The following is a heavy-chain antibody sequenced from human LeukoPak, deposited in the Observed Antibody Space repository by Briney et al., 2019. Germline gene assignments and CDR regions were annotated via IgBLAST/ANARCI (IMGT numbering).Heavy chain of an antibody. CDR3: AKVDCTSTSCYWYFQH. CDR1: GFTFSSYA. D-gene: IGHD2-2*01. Sequence: GGSLRLSCAASGFTFSSYAMSWVRQAPGQGLEWVSGVTGRGGSTYYADSVKGRFTISRDNSKNTLYLQMNSLRAEDTAVYYCAKVDCTSTSCYWYFQHWGQGTLVTVSS. J-gene: IGHJ1*01. V-gene: IGHV3-23*01. CDR2: VTGRGGST.